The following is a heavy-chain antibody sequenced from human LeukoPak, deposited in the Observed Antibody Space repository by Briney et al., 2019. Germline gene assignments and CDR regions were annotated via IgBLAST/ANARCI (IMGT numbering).Heavy chain of an antibody. D-gene: IGHD6-19*01. Sequence: GGSLRLSCAASGFTFSSHWMHWVRHAPGKGLVWVSRINNDGSRTSYADSVKGRFTISRDNAKNTLYLQMNSLRAEDTAVYYCARVAAVAGRTNDYWGQGTLVTVSS. CDR3: ARVAAVAGRTNDY. V-gene: IGHV3-74*01. CDR2: INNDGSRT. J-gene: IGHJ4*02. CDR1: GFTFSSHW.